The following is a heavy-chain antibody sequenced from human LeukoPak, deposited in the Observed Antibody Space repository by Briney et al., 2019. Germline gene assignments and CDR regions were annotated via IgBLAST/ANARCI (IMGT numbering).Heavy chain of an antibody. D-gene: IGHD3-22*01. Sequence: PGGSLRLSCAASGFTFSSYAMSWVRQAPGKGLEWVSAISGSGGSTYYADSVKGRFTISRDNSKNTLYLQMNSLRAEDTAVHYCAKESGASYYDSSGFGGYYFDYWGQGTLVTVSS. CDR1: GFTFSSYA. CDR2: ISGSGGST. V-gene: IGHV3-23*01. CDR3: AKESGASYYDSSGFGGYYFDY. J-gene: IGHJ4*02.